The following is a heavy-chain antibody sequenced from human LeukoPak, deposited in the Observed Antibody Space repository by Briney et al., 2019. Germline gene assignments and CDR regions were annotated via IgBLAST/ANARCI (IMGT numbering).Heavy chain of an antibody. CDR2: ISYDGSNK. CDR1: GFTFSSYG. J-gene: IGHJ4*02. CDR3: ARDQISRSLDY. Sequence: QTGGSLRLSCAASGFTFSSYGMHWVRQAPGKGLEWVAVISYDGSNKYYADSVKGRFTISRDNSKNTLYLQMNSLRAEDTAVYYCARDQISRSLDYWGQGTLVTVSS. V-gene: IGHV3-30*03.